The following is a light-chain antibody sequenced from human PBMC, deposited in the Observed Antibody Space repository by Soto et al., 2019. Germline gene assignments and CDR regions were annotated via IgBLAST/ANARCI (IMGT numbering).Light chain of an antibody. CDR1: QSVSSSY. V-gene: IGKV3-20*01. Sequence: EIVLTQSPGTLSLSPGERATLSCRASQSVSSSYLAWYQQKSGQSPRLLIYGASSRATGIPDRFSGSGSGTDFTLTISRLEPEYFAVYYCHQYGRSPQWTFGQGTKVEIK. CDR3: HQYGRSPQWT. CDR2: GAS. J-gene: IGKJ1*01.